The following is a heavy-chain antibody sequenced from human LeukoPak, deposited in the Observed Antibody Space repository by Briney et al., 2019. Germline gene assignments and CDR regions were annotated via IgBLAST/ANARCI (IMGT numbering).Heavy chain of an antibody. Sequence: GGSQRLSCAASGFSFSSYWMHWVRQAPGKGLVWVARIQYDGSTTNYADSVKGRFTISRDNAKKTLYVQMNSLRAEDTAVYYCARALVAGVTLNALDIWGRGTMVTVSS. CDR1: GFSFSSYW. CDR3: ARALVAGVTLNALDI. J-gene: IGHJ3*02. V-gene: IGHV3-74*01. D-gene: IGHD2-15*01. CDR2: IQYDGSTT.